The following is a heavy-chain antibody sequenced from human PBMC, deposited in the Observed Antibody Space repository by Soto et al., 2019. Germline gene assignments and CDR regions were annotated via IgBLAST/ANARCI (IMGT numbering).Heavy chain of an antibody. Sequence: QVQLVESGGGVVQPGRSLRLSCAASGFTFSSYGMHWVRQAPGKGLEWVAVISYDGSNKSYADSVKGRFTISRDNTRNSLYLQMNSLRDEDTALYYCVRYCGTTLCNGVATRTFDYWGQGTLVTVSS. J-gene: IGHJ4*02. CDR1: GFTFSSYG. D-gene: IGHD5-12*01. CDR2: ISYDGSNK. V-gene: IGHV3-30*03. CDR3: VRYCGTTLCNGVATRTFDY.